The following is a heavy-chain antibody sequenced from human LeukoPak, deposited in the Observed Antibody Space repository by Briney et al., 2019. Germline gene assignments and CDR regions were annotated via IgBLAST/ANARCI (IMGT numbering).Heavy chain of an antibody. CDR1: GFTFSDYY. D-gene: IGHD4-17*01. V-gene: IGHV3-11*06. CDR3: TLTVTMDY. J-gene: IGHJ4*02. CDR2: ISDTGTYT. Sequence: PGGSLRLSCAASGFTFSDYYMSWIRQAPGKGLEWVSFISDTGTYTKYAASVKGRFAISRDNAESSLYLQLNSLRAEDTAVYYCTLTVTMDYWGQGTLVTVSS.